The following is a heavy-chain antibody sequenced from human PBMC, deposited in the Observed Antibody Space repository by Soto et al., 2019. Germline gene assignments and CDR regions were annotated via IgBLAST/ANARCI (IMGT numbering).Heavy chain of an antibody. D-gene: IGHD3-10*01. CDR1: GGSFSGYY. J-gene: IGHJ4*02. Sequence: QVQLQQWGAGLLKPSETLSLTCAVYGGSFSGYYWSWIRQPPGKGLEWIGEINHSGSTNYNPSLNSRVTISVDASKNQFSLKLCAVTAADTVVYYCARGLGTFNGSGRQYYFDYWGQGTLVTVSS. V-gene: IGHV4-34*01. CDR3: ARGLGTFNGSGRQYYFDY. CDR2: INHSGST.